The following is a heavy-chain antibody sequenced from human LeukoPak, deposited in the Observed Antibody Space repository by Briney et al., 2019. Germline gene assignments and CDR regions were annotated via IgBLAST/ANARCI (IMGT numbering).Heavy chain of an antibody. J-gene: IGHJ6*03. D-gene: IGHD3-22*01. Sequence: GGSLRLSCAASGFTFSSYGMHWVRQAPGKGLEWVAVILNDGSQEKYADSVKGRFTISRDNSKNTLYLEMNSLRAEDTAVYYCAKDSSSYDWGYMDVWGKGTTVTISS. CDR1: GFTFSSYG. CDR2: ILNDGSQE. V-gene: IGHV3-33*06. CDR3: AKDSSSYDWGYMDV.